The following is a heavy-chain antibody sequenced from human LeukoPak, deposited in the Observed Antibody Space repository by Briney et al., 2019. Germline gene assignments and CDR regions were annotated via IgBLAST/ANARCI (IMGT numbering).Heavy chain of an antibody. J-gene: IGHJ3*02. V-gene: IGHV3-21*01. CDR3: AREDYYDSSDGSNAFDI. CDR1: GFSFSSCD. Sequence: GGSLRLSCAASGFSFSSCDMNWVRQAPGKGLEWVSSISSSSSYIYYADSVKGRFTISRDNSKNSLFLQMNSLRAEDTAVYYCAREDYYDSSDGSNAFDIWGQGTMVTVSS. D-gene: IGHD3-22*01. CDR2: ISSSSSYI.